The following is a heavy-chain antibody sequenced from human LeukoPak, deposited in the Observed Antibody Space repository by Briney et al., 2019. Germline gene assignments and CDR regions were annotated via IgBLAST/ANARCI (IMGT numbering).Heavy chain of an antibody. CDR2: INPSGGST. J-gene: IGHJ5*02. CDR3: ARGRGMVRGVVNWFDP. V-gene: IGHV1-46*01. CDR1: GYTFTSYY. Sequence: ASVKVSWKASGYTFTSYYMHWVRQAPGQGLEWMGIINPSGGSTSYAQKFQGRVTMTRDTSTSTVYMELSSLRSEDTAVYYCARGRGMVRGVVNWFDPWGQGTLVTVSS. D-gene: IGHD3-10*01.